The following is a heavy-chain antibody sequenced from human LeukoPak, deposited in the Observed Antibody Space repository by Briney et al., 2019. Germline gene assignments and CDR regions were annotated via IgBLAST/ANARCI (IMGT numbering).Heavy chain of an antibody. CDR3: ARENSYYDSSGYYFGSGYFDY. CDR1: GGSISSYY. D-gene: IGHD3-22*01. CDR2: IYYSGNT. Sequence: PSETLSLTCTVSGGSISSYYWSWIRQPPGKGQEWIGDIYYSGNTNYNPSLKSRVTISVDTSKNQFSLRLSSVTAADTAVYYCARENSYYDSSGYYFGSGYFDYWGQGTLVTVSS. J-gene: IGHJ4*02. V-gene: IGHV4-59*01.